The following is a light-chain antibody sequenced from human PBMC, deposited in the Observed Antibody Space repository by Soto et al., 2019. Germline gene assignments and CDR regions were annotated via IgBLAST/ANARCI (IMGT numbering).Light chain of an antibody. Sequence: DVVMTQSPLSLPVTLGQPASISCRSSQSLVYSDGNTYLNWFQQRPGQSPRRLIYKVSNRDSGVPNRFSGSGSGTDFTLKITRVEAEDIGVYYCIQGTHWPPYTFGQRTKLEIK. CDR2: KVS. CDR3: IQGTHWPPYT. J-gene: IGKJ2*01. CDR1: QSLVYSDGNTY. V-gene: IGKV2-30*01.